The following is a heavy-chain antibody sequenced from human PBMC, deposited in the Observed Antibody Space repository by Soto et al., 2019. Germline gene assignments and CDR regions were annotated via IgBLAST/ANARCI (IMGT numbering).Heavy chain of an antibody. CDR1: GFTFSSYA. CDR3: ASLDYGDYY. CDR2: ISYDGSNK. D-gene: IGHD4-17*01. V-gene: IGHV3-30-3*01. Sequence: QVQLVESGGGVVQPGRSLRLSCAASGFTFSSYAMHWVRQAPGKGLEWVAVISYDGSNKYYADSVKGRFTISRDNSKNTLYLQMNSLRAEDTAVYYCASLDYGDYYWGQGTLVTVSS. J-gene: IGHJ4*02.